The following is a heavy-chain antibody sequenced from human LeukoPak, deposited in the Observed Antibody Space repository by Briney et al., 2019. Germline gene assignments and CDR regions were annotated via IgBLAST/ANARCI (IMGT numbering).Heavy chain of an antibody. CDR3: ARVGLGYCSSTSCFLGMDV. Sequence: ETLSLTCAVYGGSFSGYYWSWIRQPPGKGLEWIGEINHSGSTNYNPSLKGRVTISVDTSKNQFSLKLSSVTAADTAVYYCARVGLGYCSSTSCFLGMDVWGQGTTVTVSS. CDR2: INHSGST. CDR1: GGSFSGYY. V-gene: IGHV4-34*01. J-gene: IGHJ6*02. D-gene: IGHD2-2*01.